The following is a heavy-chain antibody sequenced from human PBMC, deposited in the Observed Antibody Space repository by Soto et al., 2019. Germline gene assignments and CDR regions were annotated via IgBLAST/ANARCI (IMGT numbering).Heavy chain of an antibody. CDR2: IWYDGSNK. CDR1: GFTFSSYG. J-gene: IGHJ4*02. D-gene: IGHD3-10*01. Sequence: QVQLVESGGGVVQPGRSLRLSCAASGFTFSSYGMHWVRQAPGKGLEWVAVIWYDGSNKYYADSVKGRFTISRDNSKNTLYLQMNSLRAEDTAVYYCARDLPYGSGSYYNRFDYWGQGTLVTVSS. CDR3: ARDLPYGSGSYYNRFDY. V-gene: IGHV3-33*01.